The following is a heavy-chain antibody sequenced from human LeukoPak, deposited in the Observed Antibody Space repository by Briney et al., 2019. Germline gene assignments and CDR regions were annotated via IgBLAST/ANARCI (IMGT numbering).Heavy chain of an antibody. J-gene: IGHJ5*02. D-gene: IGHD4-17*01. V-gene: IGHV3-23*01. CDR2: ILADADGGRT. CDR3: AKDLNYGDGRWEFVP. CDR1: GFTFGGFT. Sequence: AGGSLRLSCAAFGFTFGGFTMAWVRQTPRKGLEWLSGILADADGGRTYYADSVKGRFTISRDNSKNTLYLQMNNLRADDTAVYFCAKDLNYGDGRWEFVPWGQGTLVTV.